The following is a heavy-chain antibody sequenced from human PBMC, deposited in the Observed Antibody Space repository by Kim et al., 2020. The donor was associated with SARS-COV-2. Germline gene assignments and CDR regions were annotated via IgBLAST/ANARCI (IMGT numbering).Heavy chain of an antibody. CDR2: INHSGST. Sequence: SETLSLTCAVYGGSFSGYYWSWIRQPPGKGLEWIGEINHSGSTNYNPSLKRRVTISVDTSKNQFSLKLSSVTAAATAVYYCARLNRVFSSSFTYYYYYY. J-gene: IGHJ6*03. CDR1: GGSFSGYY. V-gene: IGHV4-34*01. CDR3: ARLNRVFSSSFTYYYYYY. D-gene: IGHD6-6*01.